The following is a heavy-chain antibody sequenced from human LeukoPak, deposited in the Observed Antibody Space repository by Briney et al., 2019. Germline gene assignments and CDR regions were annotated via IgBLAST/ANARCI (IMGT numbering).Heavy chain of an antibody. Sequence: GGSLRLSCAASGFTFDDYAMHWVRQAPGKGLEWVSLISWDGGSTYYADSVKGRFTVSRDNSKNSLYLQMSSLRAEDTALYYCAKDRASAAGTFDFDYWGQGTLVTVSS. D-gene: IGHD6-13*01. CDR3: AKDRASAAGTFDFDY. J-gene: IGHJ4*02. V-gene: IGHV3-43D*03. CDR1: GFTFDDYA. CDR2: ISWDGGST.